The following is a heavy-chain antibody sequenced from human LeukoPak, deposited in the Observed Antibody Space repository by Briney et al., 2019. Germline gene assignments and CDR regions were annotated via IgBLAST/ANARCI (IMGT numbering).Heavy chain of an antibody. CDR2: INHSGST. J-gene: IGHJ3*02. D-gene: IGHD3-16*01. CDR3: VRHLGGNAFAI. V-gene: IGHV4-34*01. Sequence: PSETLSLTCAVYGGSFSGYYWSWIRQPPGKGLEWIGEINHSGSTNYNPSLKSRVTISVDTSKNQFSLKLSSVTAADTAVYYCVRHLGGNAFAIWGQGTMVTVSS. CDR1: GGSFSGYY.